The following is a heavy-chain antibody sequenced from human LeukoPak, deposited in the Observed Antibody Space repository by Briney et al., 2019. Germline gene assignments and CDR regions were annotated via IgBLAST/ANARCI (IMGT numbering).Heavy chain of an antibody. Sequence: SETLSLTCTVSGGSISSGGYYWSWIRQHPGKGLEWIGYIYYSGSTYYNPSLKSRVTISVDTSKNQFSLKLSSVTAADTAVYYCARVRYMDWFDPWGQGILVTVSS. CDR3: ARVRYMDWFDP. D-gene: IGHD1-14*01. J-gene: IGHJ5*02. V-gene: IGHV4-31*03. CDR1: GGSISSGGYY. CDR2: IYYSGST.